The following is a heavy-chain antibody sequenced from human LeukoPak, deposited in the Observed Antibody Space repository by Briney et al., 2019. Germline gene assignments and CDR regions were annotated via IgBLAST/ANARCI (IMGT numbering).Heavy chain of an antibody. CDR2: ISSNGGST. CDR3: ARGPSSSWSLTSDYYYMDV. V-gene: IGHV3-64*01. D-gene: IGHD6-13*01. J-gene: IGHJ6*03. Sequence: PGGSLRLSCSASGFTFSSYAMHWVRQAPGKGLESVSAISSNGGSTYYANSVKGRFTISRDNSKNTLYLQMGSLRAEDMAVYYCARGPSSSWSLTSDYYYMDVWGKGTTVTVSS. CDR1: GFTFSSYA.